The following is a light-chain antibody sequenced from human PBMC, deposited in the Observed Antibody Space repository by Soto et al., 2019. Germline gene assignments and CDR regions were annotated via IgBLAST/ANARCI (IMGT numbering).Light chain of an antibody. CDR2: GAS. CDR3: QHLNADPLT. J-gene: IGKJ5*01. V-gene: IGKV1-9*01. CDR1: QGISSY. Sequence: DIQLTHSPSFLSASVGDRVTITCRASQGISSYLAWFQQKPGRAPNLLIYGASTLQSGVPSRFSGSGSGTDFTLTISNLQPEDFETYYCQHLNADPLTFGQGTRMEIK.